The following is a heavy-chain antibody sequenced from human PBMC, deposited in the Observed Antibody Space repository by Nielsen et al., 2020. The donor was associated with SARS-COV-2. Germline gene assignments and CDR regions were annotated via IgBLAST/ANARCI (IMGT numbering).Heavy chain of an antibody. D-gene: IGHD1-26*01. CDR1: GFTFDDYA. CDR2: ISWNSGSI. V-gene: IGHV3-9*01. Sequence: SLKISCAASGFTFDDYAMHWVRQAPGKGLEWVSGISWNSGSIGYADSVKGRFTISRDNAKNSLYLQMNSLRDEDTAVYYCARDISGSSYWGQGTLVTVSS. J-gene: IGHJ4*02. CDR3: ARDISGSSY.